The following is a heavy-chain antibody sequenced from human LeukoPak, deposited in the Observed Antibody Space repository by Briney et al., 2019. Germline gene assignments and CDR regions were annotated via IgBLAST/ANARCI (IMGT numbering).Heavy chain of an antibody. Sequence: SETLSLTCTVSGGSISSGGYYWSWIRQHPGKGLEWIGCIYYSGKTYDSPSLKSRVTISVDTSKNQFSLKLSSVTAADTAVYYCARVYGANPPDAWGQGTLITVSS. J-gene: IGHJ5*02. V-gene: IGHV4-31*03. CDR3: ARVYGANPPDA. D-gene: IGHD4-17*01. CDR2: IYYSGKT. CDR1: GGSISSGGYY.